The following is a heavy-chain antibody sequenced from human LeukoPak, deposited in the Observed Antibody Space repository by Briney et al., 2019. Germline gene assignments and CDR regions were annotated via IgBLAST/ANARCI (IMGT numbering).Heavy chain of an antibody. Sequence: PGGSLRLSCTTSGFTFDSYEMNWVRQAPGKGLEWISYISSSGNTIFYADSVKGRFTISRDNAKNSLFLQMNSLRVEDTAVYYCARDLASYRSGRFFDYWGQGTLVTVSS. D-gene: IGHD3-10*01. CDR2: ISSSGNTI. CDR1: GFTFDSYE. V-gene: IGHV3-48*03. J-gene: IGHJ4*02. CDR3: ARDLASYRSGRFFDY.